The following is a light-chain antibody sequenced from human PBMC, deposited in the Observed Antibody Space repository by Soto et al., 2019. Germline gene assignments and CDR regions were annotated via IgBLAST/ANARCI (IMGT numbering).Light chain of an antibody. CDR2: EVT. J-gene: IGLJ1*01. CDR1: SIDVGGYEY. V-gene: IGLV2-14*01. CDR3: TSYTSINTFV. Sequence: QSVLTQPASVSGSPGQSITISCTGTSIDVGGYEYVSWYQQHPGKAPKLMIYEVTNRPSGVSNRCSGSKSGNTASLTISGLQTEDEADYYCTSYTSINTFVFGTGTKVTV.